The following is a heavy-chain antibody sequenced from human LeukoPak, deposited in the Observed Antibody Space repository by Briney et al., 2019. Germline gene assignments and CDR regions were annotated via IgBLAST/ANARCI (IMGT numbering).Heavy chain of an antibody. Sequence: ASVKVSCKASGYTFTNYGITWVRQAPGQGLEWMGWISAYNGNTNYAQKFQGRVTMTTDTSTSTAYMELRSLRSDDTAVYYCARDRGYSYGVVLLGIWGQGTMVTVSS. CDR3: ARDRGYSYGVVLLGI. D-gene: IGHD5-18*01. J-gene: IGHJ3*02. CDR2: ISAYNGNT. V-gene: IGHV1-18*01. CDR1: GYTFTNYG.